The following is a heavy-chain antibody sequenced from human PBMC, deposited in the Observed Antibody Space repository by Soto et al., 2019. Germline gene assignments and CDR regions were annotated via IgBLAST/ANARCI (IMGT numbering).Heavy chain of an antibody. D-gene: IGHD4-17*01. CDR1: GGSISSADYY. V-gene: IGHV4-30-4*01. CDR3: ARVRGDDYGGSFDY. J-gene: IGHJ4*02. Sequence: QVQLQESGPRLVKPSQTLSLTCTVSGGSISSADYYWSWLRPPPGEGLEWIGYIYYSGTTYYNPSLKSQFTISLDTSKNQFSLKMSAVTAAATAVYYCARVRGDDYGGSFDYWGQGTLGSVSS. CDR2: IYYSGTT.